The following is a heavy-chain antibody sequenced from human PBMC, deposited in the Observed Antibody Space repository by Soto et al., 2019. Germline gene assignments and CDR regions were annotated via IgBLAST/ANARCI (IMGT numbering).Heavy chain of an antibody. V-gene: IGHV3-23*01. CDR1: GFTFSSYG. D-gene: IGHD3-16*02. J-gene: IGHJ4*02. CDR2: ISGIGGST. Sequence: EVQLLESGGGLVQPGGSLRLSCAASGFTFSSYGLSWVRQAPGKGLEWVSGISGIGGSTYYADSVKGRFTISRDNSKNTLYLQMNSLRAEDTAVYYCAKSLGDMVTFGGVIIVTLGDYWGQGTLVTVTS. CDR3: AKSLGDMVTFGGVIIVTLGDY.